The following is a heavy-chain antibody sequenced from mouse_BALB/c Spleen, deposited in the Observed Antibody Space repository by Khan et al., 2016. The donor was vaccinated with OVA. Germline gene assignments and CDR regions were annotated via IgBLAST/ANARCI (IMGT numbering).Heavy chain of an antibody. D-gene: IGHD1-1*02. CDR3: TRSGWAAFAY. Sequence: QVQLQQSGAELVKPGASVKLSCKASGYTFTSYYIYWVKQRPGQGLEWIGGINPSNGGTYFNEKFESKATLTVDKSSSTAFMQVSSLTSEDSAVYYYTRSGWAAFAYWGQGTLVTVSA. J-gene: IGHJ3*01. CDR2: INPSNGGT. V-gene: IGHV1S81*02. CDR1: GYTFTSYY.